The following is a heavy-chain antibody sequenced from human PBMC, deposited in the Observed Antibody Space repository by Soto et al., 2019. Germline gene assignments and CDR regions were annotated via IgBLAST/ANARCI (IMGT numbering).Heavy chain of an antibody. J-gene: IGHJ4*02. CDR2: INAGVDGT. CDR3: AREVPGVTSFDY. D-gene: IGHD3-10*01. CDR1: GYASLSYA. V-gene: IGHV1-3*01. Sequence: QVQLVQSGPEMMQPGASVKVSCKASGYASLSYAMHWVRQVHGQVYEWLGWINAGVDGTMYSERFQGRVRITRDTSENTVYMDLNALTSEETAVYYCAREVPGVTSFDYWGQGTLVIVSS.